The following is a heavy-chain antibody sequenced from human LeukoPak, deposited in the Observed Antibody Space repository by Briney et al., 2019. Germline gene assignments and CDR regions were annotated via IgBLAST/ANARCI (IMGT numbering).Heavy chain of an antibody. CDR1: GASVSGSAYS. Sequence: SETLSLTYTVSGASVSGSAYSWGWIRQPQGKGLEWIGNIYYSGSTYYNESLESRVTISIGTSKNQFSLKLNSVTAADTAMYYCAKSGGYGLIDYWGQGTLVTVSS. D-gene: IGHD1-26*01. CDR3: AKSGGYGLIDY. J-gene: IGHJ4*02. V-gene: IGHV4-39*01. CDR2: IYYSGST.